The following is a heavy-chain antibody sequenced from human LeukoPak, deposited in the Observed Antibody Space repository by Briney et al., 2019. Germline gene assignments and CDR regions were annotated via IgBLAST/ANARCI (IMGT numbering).Heavy chain of an antibody. D-gene: IGHD4-17*01. CDR1: GGTFSSYA. CDR2: IIPIFGTA. CDR3: ARAPTTVTTYYYYYMDV. J-gene: IGHJ6*03. Sequence: SVNVSCKASGGTFSSYAISWVRQAPGQGLEWMGGIIPIFGTANYAQKFQGRVTITADESTSTAYMELSSLRSEDTAVYYCARAPTTVTTYYYYYMDVRGKGTTVTVSS. V-gene: IGHV1-69*13.